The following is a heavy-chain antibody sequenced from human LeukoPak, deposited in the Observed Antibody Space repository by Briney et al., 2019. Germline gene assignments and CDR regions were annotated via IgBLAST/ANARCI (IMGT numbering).Heavy chain of an antibody. CDR3: ARGDMVRGVMTLYYYYMDV. J-gene: IGHJ6*03. CDR1: GGSFSGYY. V-gene: IGHV4-34*01. D-gene: IGHD3-10*01. Sequence: SETLSLTCAVYGGSFSGYYWSWIRQPPGKGLEWIGEINHSGSTNYNPSLKSRVTISVDTSKNQFSLKLSSVTAADTAVYYCARGDMVRGVMTLYYYYMDVWGKGTTVTVSS. CDR2: INHSGST.